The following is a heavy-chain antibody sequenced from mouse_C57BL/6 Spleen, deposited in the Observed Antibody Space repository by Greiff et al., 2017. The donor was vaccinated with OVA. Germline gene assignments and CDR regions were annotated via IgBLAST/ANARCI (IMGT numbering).Heavy chain of an antibody. Sequence: VQLQQSGPELVKPGASVKIPCKASGYTFTDYNMDWVKQSHGKSLEWIGDINPNNGGTIYNQKFKGKATLTVDKSSSTAYMELRSLTSEDTAVYYCARGAQATAWFAYWGQGTLVTVSA. CDR2: INPNNGGT. V-gene: IGHV1-18*01. J-gene: IGHJ3*01. D-gene: IGHD3-2*02. CDR1: GYTFTDYN. CDR3: ARGAQATAWFAY.